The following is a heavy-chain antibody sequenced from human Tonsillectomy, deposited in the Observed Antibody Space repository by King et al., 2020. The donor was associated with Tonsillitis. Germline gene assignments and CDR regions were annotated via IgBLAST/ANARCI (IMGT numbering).Heavy chain of an antibody. J-gene: IGHJ1*01. CDR2: ISGSGGST. CDR3: AKDVGCGSYYISDYGYLHEYFQH. CDR1: GFTFSSYA. V-gene: IGHV3-23*04. D-gene: IGHD3-22*01. Sequence: VQLVESGGGLVQPGGSLRLSCAASGFTFSSYAMSWVRQAPGKGLEWVSAISGSGGSTYYADSVKGRFTISRDNNKNTLYLQMNSLRAEEAAVYYCAKDVGCGSYYISDYGYLHEYFQHWGQGTLVTVSS.